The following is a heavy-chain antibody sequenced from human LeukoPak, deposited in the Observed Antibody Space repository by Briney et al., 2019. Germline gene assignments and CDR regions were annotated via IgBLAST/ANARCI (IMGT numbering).Heavy chain of an antibody. J-gene: IGHJ4*02. D-gene: IGHD6-19*01. V-gene: IGHV3-23*01. CDR3: AKDAAAVTGRRAGFDY. Sequence: PGGYLRLSCAASRFIFSTYSMSWVRQAPGKGPEWVSSISDGGTNTYYADSVKGRFTISRDNSKNTLSLQMNNLRDEDTAVYYCAKDAAAVTGRRAGFDYWGQGTLVTVSS. CDR2: ISDGGTNT. CDR1: RFIFSTYS.